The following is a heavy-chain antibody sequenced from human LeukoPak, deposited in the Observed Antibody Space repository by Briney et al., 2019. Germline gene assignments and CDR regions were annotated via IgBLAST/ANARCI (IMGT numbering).Heavy chain of an antibody. D-gene: IGHD2-2*02. V-gene: IGHV1-2*02. CDR1: GYTFTGYY. Sequence: GASVKVSCKASGYTFTGYYMHLVRQAPGQGLEWMGWINPNSGGTNYAQKFQGRVTMTRDTSISTAYMELSRLRSDDTAVYYCARDFQYCSSTSCYMAFDPWGQGTLVTVSS. J-gene: IGHJ5*02. CDR2: INPNSGGT. CDR3: ARDFQYCSSTSCYMAFDP.